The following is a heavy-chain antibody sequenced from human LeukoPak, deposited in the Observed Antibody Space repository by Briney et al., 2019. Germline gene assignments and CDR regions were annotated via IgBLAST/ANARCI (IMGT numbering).Heavy chain of an antibody. CDR2: INPNSGGT. J-gene: IGHJ3*02. CDR1: GYAFTGYY. D-gene: IGHD3-22*01. Sequence: GASVKVSCKASGYAFTGYYMHWVRQAPGQGLEWMGWINPNSGGTNYAQKFQGRVTMTRDTSTSTVYMELSSLRSEDTAVYYCARGASRVTMIVVFNDAFDIWGQGTMVTVSS. V-gene: IGHV1-2*02. CDR3: ARGASRVTMIVVFNDAFDI.